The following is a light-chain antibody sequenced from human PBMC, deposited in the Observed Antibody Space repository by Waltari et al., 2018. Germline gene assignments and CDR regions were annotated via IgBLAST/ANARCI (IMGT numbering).Light chain of an antibody. CDR1: TRAVPSGHY. CDR3: LLSYSGTWV. CDR2: DTT. J-gene: IGLJ3*02. Sequence: QAVVTQEPSLTVSPGGTVTLTCASSTRAVPSGHYPYWFQQKPCQAPRTLIYDTTNKHSWTPARFSGSLLGGKAALSLSGAQPEDEAEYYCLLSYSGTWVFGGGTKLTVL. V-gene: IGLV7-46*01.